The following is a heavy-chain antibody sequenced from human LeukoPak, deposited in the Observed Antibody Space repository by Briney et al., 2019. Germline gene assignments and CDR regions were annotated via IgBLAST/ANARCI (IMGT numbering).Heavy chain of an antibody. D-gene: IGHD3-22*01. CDR3: AKALPGTRTGLWSYDSSGYRGNFDY. V-gene: IGHV3-30-3*01. CDR2: ISYDGSNK. J-gene: IGHJ4*02. Sequence: QPGGSLRLSCAASGFTYSSYAMHWVRQAPGKGLEWVAVISYDGSNKYYADSVKGRFTISRDNSKNTLYLQMNSLRAEDTAVYYCAKALPGTRTGLWSYDSSGYRGNFDYWGQGTLVTVSS. CDR1: GFTYSSYA.